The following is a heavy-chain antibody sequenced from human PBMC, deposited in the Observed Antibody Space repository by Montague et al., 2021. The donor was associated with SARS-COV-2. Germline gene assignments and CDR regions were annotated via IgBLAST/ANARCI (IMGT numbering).Heavy chain of an antibody. CDR2: MHCTGKT. D-gene: IGHD3-10*01. Sequence: SETLSLTCRVAGDPSTEQYRRWIRQPTGKVLEWIGRMHCTGKTNFSPFFSSRLTMSADTSKNQFSLKLTSVTAADTAIYFCARDRFDFGAGRQGTIDFWGQGTLVTVSS. CDR1: GDPSTEQY. CDR3: ARDRFDFGAGRQGTIDF. J-gene: IGHJ4*02. V-gene: IGHV4-4*07.